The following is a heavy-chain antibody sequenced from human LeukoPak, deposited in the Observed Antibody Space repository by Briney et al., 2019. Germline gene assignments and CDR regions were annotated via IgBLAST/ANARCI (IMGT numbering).Heavy chain of an antibody. CDR2: ISGSGGST. J-gene: IGHJ4*02. CDR3: AKITRIAAAGTLDY. Sequence: PGGSLRLSCAASRFTFSSYAMSWVRRAPGKGLEWVSAISGSGGSTYYADSVKGRFTISRDNSKNTLYLQMNSLRAEDTAVYYCAKITRIAAAGTLDYWGQGTLVTVSS. CDR1: RFTFSSYA. V-gene: IGHV3-23*01. D-gene: IGHD6-13*01.